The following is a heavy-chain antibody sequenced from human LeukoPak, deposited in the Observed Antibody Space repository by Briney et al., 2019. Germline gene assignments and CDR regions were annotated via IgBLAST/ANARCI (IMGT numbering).Heavy chain of an antibody. V-gene: IGHV3-74*03. CDR1: GFTFSSYW. D-gene: IGHD5-12*01. CDR2: INSDGSSI. Sequence: GGSLRLSCAASGFTFSSYWMHWVRQAPGKGLVWVSRINSDGSSITYADSVKGRFTISRDDAKNTPFLQMNSLRVDDTAVYYCAREGRVSGYDLACWGQGPLVTVSS. J-gene: IGHJ4*02. CDR3: AREGRVSGYDLAC.